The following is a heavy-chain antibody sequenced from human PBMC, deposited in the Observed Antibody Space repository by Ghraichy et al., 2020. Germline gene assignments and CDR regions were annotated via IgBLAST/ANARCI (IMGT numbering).Heavy chain of an antibody. CDR3: ARGGYNYGSNPIDY. J-gene: IGHJ4*02. Sequence: GGSLRLSCAASGFIFSSYYMTWVRQVPGKGLEWVANIKHDESEKYYVDSVKGRFTISRDNAKNSLYLQMNSLRPDDTAAYYCARGGYNYGSNPIDYWGQGTLVIVSS. V-gene: IGHV3-7*04. CDR2: IKHDESEK. D-gene: IGHD5-18*01. CDR1: GFIFSSYY.